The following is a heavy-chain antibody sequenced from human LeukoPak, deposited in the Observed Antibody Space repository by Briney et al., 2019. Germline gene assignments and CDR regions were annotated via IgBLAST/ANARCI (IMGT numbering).Heavy chain of an antibody. Sequence: GGSLRLSCAASGFTFSDYSMSWIRQAPGKGLEWVSYISSSGSTIYYADSVKGRFTISRDNAKTSLYLQMNSLRAEDTAVYYCARVASSGRDWFDPWGQGTLVTVSS. D-gene: IGHD6-19*01. J-gene: IGHJ5*02. CDR1: GFTFSDYS. V-gene: IGHV3-11*01. CDR2: ISSSGSTI. CDR3: ARVASSGRDWFDP.